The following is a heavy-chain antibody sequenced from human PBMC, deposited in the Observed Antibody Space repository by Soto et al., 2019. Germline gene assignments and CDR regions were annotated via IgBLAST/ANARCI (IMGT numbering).Heavy chain of an antibody. CDR3: ARVGCSGGSCRDAFDI. CDR2: IYYSGST. J-gene: IGHJ3*02. Sequence: SETLSLTCTVSGGSISSYYLSWIRQPPGKGLEWIGYIYYSGSTNYNPSLKSRVTISVDTSKNQFSLKLSSVTAADTAVYYCARVGCSGGSCRDAFDIWGQGTMVTVSS. CDR1: GGSISSYY. D-gene: IGHD2-15*01. V-gene: IGHV4-59*01.